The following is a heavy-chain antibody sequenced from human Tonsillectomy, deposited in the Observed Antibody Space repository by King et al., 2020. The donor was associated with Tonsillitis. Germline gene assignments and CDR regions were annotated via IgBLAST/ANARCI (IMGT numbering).Heavy chain of an antibody. D-gene: IGHD2-15*01. CDR3: ARGEGYCYFQH. J-gene: IGHJ1*01. CDR2: IYYSGST. CDR1: GGSISSSSYY. Sequence: QLQESGPGLVKPSETLSLTCTVSGGSISSSSYYWGWIRQPPGKGLEWIGSIYYSGSTYYNPSLKSRVTISVDTSKNQFSLKLSYVTAADTAVDYCARGEGYCYFQHWGQGTLVTVSS. V-gene: IGHV4-39*01.